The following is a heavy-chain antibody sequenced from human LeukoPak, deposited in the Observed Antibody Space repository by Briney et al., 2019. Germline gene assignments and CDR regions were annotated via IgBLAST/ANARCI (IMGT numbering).Heavy chain of an antibody. CDR2: ISGTGGAT. CDR3: VKDPRDTYGTNWFVS. J-gene: IGHJ5*01. Sequence: PGGSLRLSCAASGFSFGNYAMSWVSQAPGKGLQWVTQISGTGGATWYAGFARDRFTISRDNSKKTLYLQMSGLRVEDTAMYYCVKDPRDTYGTNWFVSWGQGTLLIVSS. CDR1: GFSFGNYA. D-gene: IGHD2-21*01. V-gene: IGHV3-23*01.